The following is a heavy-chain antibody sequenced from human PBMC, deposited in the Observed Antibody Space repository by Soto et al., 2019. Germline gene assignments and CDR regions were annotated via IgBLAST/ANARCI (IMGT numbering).Heavy chain of an antibody. V-gene: IGHV4-30-2*01. J-gene: IGHJ6*02. CDR1: GGSISRGGYS. Sequence: SETLSLTCAVSGGSISRGGYSWSWIRQPPGKGLEWIGYIYHSGSTYYNPSLKSRVTISVDRSKNQFSLKLSSVTAADTAVYYCARGRITGTTYYYYGMDVWGQGTTVTVSS. D-gene: IGHD1-7*01. CDR2: IYHSGST. CDR3: ARGRITGTTYYYYGMDV.